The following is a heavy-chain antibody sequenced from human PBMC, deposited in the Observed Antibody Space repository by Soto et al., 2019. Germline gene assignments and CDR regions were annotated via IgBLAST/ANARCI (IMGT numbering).Heavy chain of an antibody. D-gene: IGHD6-13*01. CDR2: IYSDGRT. Sequence: DVQLVETGGGLIQPGGSLRLSCAASGFIVSSSYMSWVRQAPGKGLEWVSVIYSDGRTYYADSVKGRFTISRDNSKNTLYLQMNSLSDEDTAVYYCVRCSGWYGQCYFDCWGQGTLITVSS. V-gene: IGHV3-53*02. CDR3: VRCSGWYGQCYFDC. CDR1: GFIVSSSY. J-gene: IGHJ4*02.